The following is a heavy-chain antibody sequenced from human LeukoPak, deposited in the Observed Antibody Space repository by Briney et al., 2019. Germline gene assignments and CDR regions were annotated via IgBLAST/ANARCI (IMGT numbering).Heavy chain of an antibody. V-gene: IGHV1-18*01. CDR3: ARGPRYSYDSSILLFDY. D-gene: IGHD3-22*01. CDR2: ISAYNDNT. CDR1: GYTFSDYG. J-gene: IGHJ4*02. Sequence: ASVKVSCKASGYTFSDYGVSWVRQAPGQGLEWMGRISAYNDNTNYLQKFQGRVTMTTDTSTATAYMELRSLRPSDTAVYFCARGPRYSYDSSILLFDYWGQGTLVTVSS.